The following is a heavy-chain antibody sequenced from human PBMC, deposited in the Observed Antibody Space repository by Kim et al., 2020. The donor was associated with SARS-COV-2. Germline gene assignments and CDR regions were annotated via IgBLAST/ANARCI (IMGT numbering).Heavy chain of an antibody. Sequence: DSGKGRVTISRDDARDTLYLQMNSRSAEDTAVYFCAKDPKVVVITTFFDYWGQGTLVTVSS. V-gene: IGHV3-23*01. J-gene: IGHJ4*02. CDR3: AKDPKVVVITTFFDY. D-gene: IGHD3-22*01.